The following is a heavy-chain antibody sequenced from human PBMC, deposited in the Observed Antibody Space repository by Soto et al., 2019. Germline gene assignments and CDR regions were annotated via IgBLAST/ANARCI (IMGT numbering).Heavy chain of an antibody. D-gene: IGHD6-6*01. CDR1: GFTFSSYA. Sequence: GGSLRLSCAASGFTFSSYAMSWVRQAPGKGLEWVSAISGSGGSTYYADSVKGRFTISRDNAKNSLYLQMNSLRAEDTAVYYCARDRPREYSSSSGFDYWGQGTLVTVSS. V-gene: IGHV3-23*01. CDR2: ISGSGGST. J-gene: IGHJ4*02. CDR3: ARDRPREYSSSSGFDY.